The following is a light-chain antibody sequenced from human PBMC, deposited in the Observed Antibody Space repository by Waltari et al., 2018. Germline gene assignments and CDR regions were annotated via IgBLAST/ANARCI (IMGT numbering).Light chain of an antibody. CDR1: QSVSSY. CDR2: DAS. CDR3: QQRSNWPLT. V-gene: IGKV3-11*01. J-gene: IGKJ4*01. Sequence: EIVLTQSPATLSLSPGERATLSCRASQSVSSYLAWYQQKPVQAPRLLIYDASNRATCIPARFSGSGSGTDFTLTISSLEPEDFAVYYCQQRSNWPLTFGGGTKVEIK.